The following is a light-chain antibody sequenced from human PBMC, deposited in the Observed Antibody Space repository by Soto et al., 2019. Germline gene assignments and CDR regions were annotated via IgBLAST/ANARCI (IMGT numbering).Light chain of an antibody. V-gene: IGKV1-13*02. CDR3: QQFNSYPRT. CDR2: DAS. Sequence: AIQLTQSPSSLSASVGDRVTITCRASQGISSALAWYQQKPGKAPKLLIYDASSLESGVPSRFSGSGSGTDFTLTISRLQPEDFATYYCQQFNSYPRTFGQGTKLEIK. J-gene: IGKJ2*01. CDR1: QGISSA.